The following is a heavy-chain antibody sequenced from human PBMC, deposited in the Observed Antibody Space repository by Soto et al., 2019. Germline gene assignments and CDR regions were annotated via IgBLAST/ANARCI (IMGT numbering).Heavy chain of an antibody. J-gene: IGHJ4*02. V-gene: IGHV4-31*03. CDR2: IYYSGST. D-gene: IGHD2-21*01. CDR3: ARAYCGGDCYSASLDY. CDR1: GGSISSGGYY. Sequence: QVQLQESGPGLVKPSQTLSLTCTVSGGSISSGGYYWSWIRQHPGKGLERIGYIYYSGSTYYNPFLKRRVNISVDTSKNRFSLKLSSVTAGDTAVYYCARAYCGGDCYSASLDYLGQGTLVTVSS.